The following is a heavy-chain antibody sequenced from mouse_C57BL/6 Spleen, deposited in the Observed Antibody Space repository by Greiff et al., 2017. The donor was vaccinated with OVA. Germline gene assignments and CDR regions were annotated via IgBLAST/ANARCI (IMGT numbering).Heavy chain of an antibody. CDR3: ARLSSWYFDV. D-gene: IGHD2-12*01. V-gene: IGHV7-3*01. J-gene: IGHJ1*03. CDR1: GFTFTDYY. Sequence: EVKVVESGGGLVQPGGSLSLSCAASGFTFTDYYMSWVRQPPGKALEWLGFIRNKANGYTTEYSASVKGRFTISRDNSQSILYLQMNALRAEDSATDYCARLSSWYFDVWGTGTTVTVSS. CDR2: IRNKANGYTT.